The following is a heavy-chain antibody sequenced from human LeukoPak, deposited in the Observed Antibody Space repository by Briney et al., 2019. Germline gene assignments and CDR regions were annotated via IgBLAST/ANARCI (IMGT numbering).Heavy chain of an antibody. CDR1: GFTFSSYA. J-gene: IGHJ4*02. CDR3: ARGATGICFDY. D-gene: IGHD1-1*01. V-gene: IGHV3-30-3*01. CDR2: ISYDGSNK. Sequence: GRSLRLSCAASGFTFSSYAMHWVRQAPGKGLEWVAVISYDGSNKYYADSVKGRFTISRDNSKNTLYPQMNSLRAEDTAVYYCARGATGICFDYWGQGTLVTVSS.